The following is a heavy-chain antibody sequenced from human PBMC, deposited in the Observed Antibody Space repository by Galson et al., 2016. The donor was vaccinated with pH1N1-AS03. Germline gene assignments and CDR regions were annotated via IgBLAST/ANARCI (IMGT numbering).Heavy chain of an antibody. CDR2: VHSSGST. V-gene: IGHV4-59*02. CDR3: TREATTCSFDI. CDR1: GVSVRSDY. Sequence: LSLTCTVSGVSVRSDYWTWFRQPPGKGLEWIGYVHSSGSTSYNRSLKSRLIISVDTSKNQLSLKLTSVTAADTAMYYCTREATTCSFDIWGQGTVVTVSS. J-gene: IGHJ3*02. D-gene: IGHD1-1*01.